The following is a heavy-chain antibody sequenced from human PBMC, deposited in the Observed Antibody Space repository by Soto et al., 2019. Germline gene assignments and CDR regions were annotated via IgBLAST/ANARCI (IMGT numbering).Heavy chain of an antibody. V-gene: IGHV4-38-2*01. CDR2: LSQNGGT. J-gene: IGHJ6*02. Sequence: SDTLSLTCVGSGYSFNSFHFGGSIRQPPGKGLQWIGSLSQNGGTYRNPSLRSRVTLSVDTSKNQFSLKLTSVTAADAAVYYCAAATLPGARFYGMDVWGQGSTVTVSS. CDR1: GYSFNSFHF. CDR3: AAATLPGARFYGMDV. D-gene: IGHD2-2*01.